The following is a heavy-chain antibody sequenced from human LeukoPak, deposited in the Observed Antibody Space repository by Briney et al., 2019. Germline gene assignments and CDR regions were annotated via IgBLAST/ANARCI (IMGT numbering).Heavy chain of an antibody. CDR3: ARVDMVVAATLLY. CDR1: GYTFTVCY. J-gene: IGHJ4*02. V-gene: IGHV1-2*02. D-gene: IGHD2-15*01. CDR2: VNPKSGRT. Sequence: ASVKVSCKASGYTFTVCYMHWVRQAPGQGLEWMGCVNPKSGRTNYAQKFQGRVNMTRDTSISTAYMELSRLRPDDTAVYYCARVDMVVAATLLYWGQGTLVTVSS.